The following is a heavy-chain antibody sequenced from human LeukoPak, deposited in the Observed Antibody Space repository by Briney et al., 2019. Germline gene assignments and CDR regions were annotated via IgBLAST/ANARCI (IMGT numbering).Heavy chain of an antibody. CDR2: IKQDGSEK. J-gene: IGHJ4*02. CDR1: GFTFSSYW. CDR3: ARDLYGVHGVYYFDY. V-gene: IGHV3-7*01. Sequence: GGSLRLSCAASGFTFSSYWMSWVRQAPGKGLEWVANIKQDGSEKYYVDSVKGRFTISRDNAKNSLYLQMNSLRAEDTAVYYCARDLYGVHGVYYFDYWGQGTLVTVSS. D-gene: IGHD3-16*01.